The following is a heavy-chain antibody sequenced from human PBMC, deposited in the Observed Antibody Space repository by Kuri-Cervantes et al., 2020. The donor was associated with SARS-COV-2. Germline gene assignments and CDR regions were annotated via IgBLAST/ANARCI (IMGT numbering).Heavy chain of an antibody. V-gene: IGHV3-11*04. CDR2: ISSSGTAT. CDR1: GFTFSDYY. CDR3: ARAGERYYDFWSGHLPNDAVDV. Sequence: TLSLTCAASGFTFSDYYMHWIRQAPGKGLEWVSYISSSGTATYYADSVKGRFTISRDNAKKSLYVQMNSLRAVDTAVYYCARAGERYYDFWSGHLPNDAVDVWGRGTMVTVSS. D-gene: IGHD3-3*01. J-gene: IGHJ3*01.